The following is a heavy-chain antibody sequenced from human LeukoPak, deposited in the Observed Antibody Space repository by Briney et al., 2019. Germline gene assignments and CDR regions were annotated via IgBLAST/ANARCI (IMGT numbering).Heavy chain of an antibody. CDR3: AKVDIVVDY. V-gene: IGHV3-73*01. Sequence: GGSLRLSCAASGFTFSGSAMHWVRQASGKGLEWVGRIRSKANSYATAYAASVKGRFTISRDDSKNTLYLQMNSLRAEDTAVYYCAKVDIVVDYWGQGTPVTVSS. D-gene: IGHD2-2*03. J-gene: IGHJ4*02. CDR1: GFTFSGSA. CDR2: IRSKANSYAT.